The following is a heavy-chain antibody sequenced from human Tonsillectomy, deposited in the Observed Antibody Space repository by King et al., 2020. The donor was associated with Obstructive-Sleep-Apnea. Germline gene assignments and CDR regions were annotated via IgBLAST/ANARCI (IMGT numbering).Heavy chain of an antibody. Sequence: VQLVESGGGLVKPGGSLRLSCAASGFTFSDYVMNWVRQAPGKGLEWVSCISGRSTYIYYADSVKGRFTISRDNAKNSLFLQMNSLRAEDTAVYYCATAEAEYYESSDTEPKKMLFLDALDVWGQGTTVTVSS. CDR1: GFTFSDYV. CDR3: ATAEAEYYESSDTEPKKMLFLDALDV. J-gene: IGHJ6*02. D-gene: IGHD3-22*01. CDR2: ISGRSTYI. V-gene: IGHV3-21*01.